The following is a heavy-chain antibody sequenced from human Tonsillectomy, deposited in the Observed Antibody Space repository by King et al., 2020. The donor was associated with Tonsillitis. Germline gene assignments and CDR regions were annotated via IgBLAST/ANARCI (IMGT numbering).Heavy chain of an antibody. CDR1: GFTFSSYS. J-gene: IGHJ6*02. CDR3: ARDYFGSGSYRGTENYYYYYSMDV. CDR2: ISTSSSTI. D-gene: IGHD3-10*01. Sequence: VQLVESGGGLVQPGGSLRLSCAVSGFTFSSYSMNWVRQAPGKGLEWVSYISTSSSTIYYADSVKGRFTISRDNAKNSLYLQMNSLRAEDTAVYYCARDYFGSGSYRGTENYYYYYSMDVWGQGTTVTVSS. V-gene: IGHV3-48*01.